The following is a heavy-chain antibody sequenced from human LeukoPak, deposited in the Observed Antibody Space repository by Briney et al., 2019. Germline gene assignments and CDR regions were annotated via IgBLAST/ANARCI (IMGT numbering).Heavy chain of an antibody. CDR3: ARVSTLGYCSSTSCYAIDY. Sequence: SRTLSLTCTVSGGSISSGDYYWSWIRQPPGKGLEWIGYIYYSGSTYYNPSLKSRVTISVDTSKNQFSLKLSSVTAADTAVYYCARVSTLGYCSSTSCYAIDYWGQGTLVTVSS. CDR1: GGSISSGDYY. CDR2: IYYSGST. D-gene: IGHD2-2*01. J-gene: IGHJ4*02. V-gene: IGHV4-30-4*01.